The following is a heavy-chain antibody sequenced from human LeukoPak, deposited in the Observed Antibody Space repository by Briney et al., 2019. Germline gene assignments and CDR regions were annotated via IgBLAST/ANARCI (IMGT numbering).Heavy chain of an antibody. CDR3: ATSKAVDTAMVFDY. CDR2: INPNSGGT. V-gene: IGHV1-2*02. Sequence: ASVKVSCKASGYTFNDYYMHWVRQAPGQGLEWMGWINPNSGGTNYAQKFQGRVTMTRDTSISTAYMELSRLRSDDTAVYYCATSKAVDTAMVFDYWGQGTLVTVSS. CDR1: GYTFNDYY. J-gene: IGHJ4*02. D-gene: IGHD5-18*01.